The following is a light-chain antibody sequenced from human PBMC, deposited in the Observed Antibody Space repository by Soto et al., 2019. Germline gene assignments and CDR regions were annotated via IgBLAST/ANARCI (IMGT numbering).Light chain of an antibody. CDR2: AAS. Sequence: HVSVSPASLSASEGDRVTITCRASHDIRNDLGWYQQKPGKAPRLLIYAASILQSGVPSRFSGSGSGTDFTLTISSPQPEDFATYYCQQSYSTPLTFGGGTKVDI. CDR1: HDIRND. CDR3: QQSYSTPLT. V-gene: IGKV1-6*01. J-gene: IGKJ4*01.